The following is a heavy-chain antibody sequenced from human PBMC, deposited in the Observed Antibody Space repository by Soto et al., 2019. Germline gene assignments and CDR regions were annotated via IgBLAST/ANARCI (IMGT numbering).Heavy chain of an antibody. CDR3: ARDGLGWFGEVIPPLYYYGMDV. Sequence: QVQLVESGGGVVQPGRSLRLSCAASGFTFSSYGMHWVRQAPGKGLEWVAVIWYDGSNKYYADSEKGRFTISRDNSKNTMYLQMSSPSAEDTAVYYCARDGLGWFGEVIPPLYYYGMDVWGQGTTVTVCS. CDR1: GFTFSSYG. CDR2: IWYDGSNK. J-gene: IGHJ6*02. D-gene: IGHD3-10*01. V-gene: IGHV3-33*01.